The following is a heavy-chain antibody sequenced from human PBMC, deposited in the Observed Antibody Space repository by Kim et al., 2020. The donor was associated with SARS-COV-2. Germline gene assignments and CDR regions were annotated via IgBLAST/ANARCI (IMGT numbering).Heavy chain of an antibody. CDR2: IYYSGST. CDR1: GGSVSSGSYY. D-gene: IGHD2-2*01. CDR3: ARAERDVVVPAALGFCR. J-gene: IGHJ4*02. Sequence: SETLSLTCTVSGGSVSSGSYYWSWIRQPPGKGLEWIGYIYYSGSTNYNPSLKSRVTISVDTSKNQFSLKLSSVTAADTAVYYCARAERDVVVPAALGFCRWGQGTLVTVSS. V-gene: IGHV4-61*01.